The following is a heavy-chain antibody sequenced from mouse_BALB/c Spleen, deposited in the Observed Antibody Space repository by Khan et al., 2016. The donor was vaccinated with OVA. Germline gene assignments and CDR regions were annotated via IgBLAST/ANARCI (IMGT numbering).Heavy chain of an antibody. Sequence: QVQLKQSGAELVKPGASVKLSCKASGYTFTSSDINWVRQRPEQGLEWIGWMFPGDGSTKYNENFKGKATLTTDKSSSTAYMQLSRLTSEDSGAYFCARGGYGGFAYWGQGTLVTVSA. J-gene: IGHJ3*01. CDR2: MFPGDGST. CDR1: GYTFTSSD. D-gene: IGHD2-14*01. CDR3: ARGGYGGFAY. V-gene: IGHV1-85*01.